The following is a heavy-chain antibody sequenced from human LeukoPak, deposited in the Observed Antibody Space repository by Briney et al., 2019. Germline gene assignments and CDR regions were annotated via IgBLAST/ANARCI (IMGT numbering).Heavy chain of an antibody. V-gene: IGHV1-2*02. D-gene: IGHD1-7*01. CDR2: INPNSGGT. Sequence: GASVKVSCKASGYTFTGYYMHWVRQAPGQGLEWMGWINPNSGGTNYAQKFQGRVTMTRDTSISTAYMELSRPRSDDTAVYYCAREVTYAGTTGGDWFDPWGQGTLVTVSS. J-gene: IGHJ5*02. CDR3: AREVTYAGTTGGDWFDP. CDR1: GYTFTGYY.